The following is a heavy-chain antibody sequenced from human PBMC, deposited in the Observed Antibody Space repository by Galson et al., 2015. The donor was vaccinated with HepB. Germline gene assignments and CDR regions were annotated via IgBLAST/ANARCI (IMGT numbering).Heavy chain of an antibody. CDR2: IIPILGIA. J-gene: IGHJ4*02. CDR1: GGTFSSYA. CDR3: ARESSGMATPEY. V-gene: IGHV1-69*04. Sequence: SVKVSCKASGGTFSSYAISWVRQAPGQGLEWMGRIIPILGIANYAQKFQGRVTITADKSTSTAYMELSSLRSEDTAVYYCARESSGMATPEYWGQGTLVTVSS. D-gene: IGHD5-24*01.